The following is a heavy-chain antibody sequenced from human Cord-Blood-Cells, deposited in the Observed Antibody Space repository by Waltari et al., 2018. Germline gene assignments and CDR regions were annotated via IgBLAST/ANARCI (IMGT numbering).Heavy chain of an antibody. Sequence: QVQLVQSGAEVKKPGASVKVSCKASGYTFTGYYMHWVRQAPGQGLEWRGRINPNSGGTNYAQKFQGRGTMTRDTSISTAYMGLSRLRSDDTAVDYCARAAGHFDYWGQGTLVTVSS. J-gene: IGHJ4*02. CDR2: INPNSGGT. V-gene: IGHV1-2*06. CDR1: GYTFTGYY. CDR3: ARAAGHFDY.